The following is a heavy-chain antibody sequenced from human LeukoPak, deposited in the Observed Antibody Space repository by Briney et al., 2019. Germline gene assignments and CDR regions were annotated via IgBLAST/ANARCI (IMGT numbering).Heavy chain of an antibody. J-gene: IGHJ3*02. CDR3: ARGRRSPYAFDI. CDR1: GGSISSYY. V-gene: IGHV4-59*01. Sequence: PSETPSLTCTVSGGSISSYYWSWIRQPPGKGLEWIGYIYYSGSTNYNPSLKSRVTISVDTSKNQFSLKLSSVTAADTAVYYCARGRRSPYAFDIWGQGTMVTVSS. CDR2: IYYSGST.